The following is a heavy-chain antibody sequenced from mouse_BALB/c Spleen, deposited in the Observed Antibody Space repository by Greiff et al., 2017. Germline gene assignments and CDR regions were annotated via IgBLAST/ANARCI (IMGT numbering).Heavy chain of an antibody. D-gene: IGHD2-14*01. Sequence: VQLQQSGPELVKPGASVKISCKASGYTFTDYNMHWVKQSHGKSLEWIGYIYPYNGGTGYNQKFKSKATLTVDNSSSTAYMELRSLTSEDSAVYYCAGGTGGYWGQGTTLTVSS. J-gene: IGHJ2*01. V-gene: IGHV1S29*02. CDR3: AGGTGGY. CDR2: IYPYNGGT. CDR1: GYTFTDYN.